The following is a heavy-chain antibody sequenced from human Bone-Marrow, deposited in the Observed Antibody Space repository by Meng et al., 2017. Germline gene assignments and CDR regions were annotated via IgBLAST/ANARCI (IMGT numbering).Heavy chain of an antibody. V-gene: IGHV3-73*01. Sequence: ETLSLTCAASGFTFSGSAMHWVRQASGKGLEWVGRIRSKANSYATAYAASVKGRFTISRDDSKNTAYLQMNSLKTEDTAVYYCTRPAGSGSYYNGAPDYWGQGTLVTVSS. CDR1: GFTFSGSA. CDR2: IRSKANSYAT. D-gene: IGHD3-10*01. J-gene: IGHJ4*02. CDR3: TRPAGSGSYYNGAPDY.